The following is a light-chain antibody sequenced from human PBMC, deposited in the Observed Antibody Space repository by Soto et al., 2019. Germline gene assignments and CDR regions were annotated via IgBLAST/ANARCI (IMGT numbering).Light chain of an antibody. J-gene: IGKJ1*01. CDR1: QSVSSN. CDR2: GAY. Sequence: EIVITQSPATLSGSPGERATVSCRASQSVSSNLAWYQQKPGQAHRLLIYGAYTRATGIPDTFSGSGSGTEFTLTISSLKSEDFAVYYCQQYNNWPQWTFGQGTKVDIK. CDR3: QQYNNWPQWT. V-gene: IGKV3-15*01.